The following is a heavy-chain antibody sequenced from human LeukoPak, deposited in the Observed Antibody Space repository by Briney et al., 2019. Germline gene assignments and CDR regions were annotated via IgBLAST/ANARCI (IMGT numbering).Heavy chain of an antibody. CDR2: INQSGIT. V-gene: IGHV4-31*03. Sequence: KPSETLSLTCTVSGGSISSGASDWGWIRQHPKRGLEWVGYINQSGITDYTPSLGIRATLSVDTSKNQFSLQLSSVTAADSAVYYCARAARQGFTMIVVPFFYFDLWGRGTLVTVSS. D-gene: IGHD3-22*01. CDR1: GGSISSGASD. CDR3: ARAARQGFTMIVVPFFYFDL. J-gene: IGHJ2*01.